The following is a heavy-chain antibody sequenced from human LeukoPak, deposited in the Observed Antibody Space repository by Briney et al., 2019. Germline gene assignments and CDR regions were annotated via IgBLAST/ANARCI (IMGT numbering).Heavy chain of an antibody. V-gene: IGHV3-23*01. CDR1: GFTFSSYG. D-gene: IGHD3-22*01. CDR3: AREFPYYYDTSGYYVDY. CDR2: ISGSGGST. Sequence: GGSLRLSCAASGFTFSSYGMSWVRQAPGKGLEWVSAISGSGGSTYDADSVKGRFTISRDNSKNTLYLQMNSLRAEDTAVYSCAREFPYYYDTSGYYVDYWGQGTLVTVSS. J-gene: IGHJ4*02.